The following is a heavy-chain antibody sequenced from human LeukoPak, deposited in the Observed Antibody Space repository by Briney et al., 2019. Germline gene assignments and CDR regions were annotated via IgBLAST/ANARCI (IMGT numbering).Heavy chain of an antibody. D-gene: IGHD1-26*01. V-gene: IGHV3-23*01. CDR1: GFTFSRYA. CDR3: VKDSPPRYSGSPPAY. J-gene: IGHJ4*02. Sequence: PGGSLRLSCATSGFTFSRYAMSWVRQAPGKGLEWVSGLHADSGMTYYADSVKGRFTISRGNSKNTLYFQMNNLRAEDTALYYCVKDSPPRYSGSPPAYWGQGTLVTVSS. CDR2: LHADSGMT.